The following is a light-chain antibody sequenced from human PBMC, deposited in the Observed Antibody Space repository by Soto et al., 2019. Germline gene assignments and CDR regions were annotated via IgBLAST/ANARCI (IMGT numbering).Light chain of an antibody. Sequence: QSVLTQPPSVSGAPGLRVTISCTGNSANIGAGYDVHWYQQLPGTAPKLLIYGDNNRPSGVPDRFSGSKSGTSASLAITGLQAEDEADYYCQSYDNSLSCSWIFGGGTKLTVL. V-gene: IGLV1-40*01. J-gene: IGLJ2*01. CDR3: QSYDNSLSCSWI. CDR1: SANIGAGYD. CDR2: GDN.